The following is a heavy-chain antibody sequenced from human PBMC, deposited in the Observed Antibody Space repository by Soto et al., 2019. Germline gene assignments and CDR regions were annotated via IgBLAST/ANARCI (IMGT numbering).Heavy chain of an antibody. CDR1: GDSVSSNSAA. V-gene: IGHV6-1*01. J-gene: IGHJ3*02. D-gene: IGHD6-6*01. CDR2: TYYRSKWYN. CDR3: ARDLRRKPPYSSSSRSAFDI. Sequence: PSQTLSLTCAISGDSVSSNSAAWNWIRQSPSRGLEWLGRTYYRSKWYNDYAVSVKSRITINPDTSKNQFSLQLNSVTPEDTAVYYCARDLRRKPPYSSSSRSAFDIWGQGTMVTVSS.